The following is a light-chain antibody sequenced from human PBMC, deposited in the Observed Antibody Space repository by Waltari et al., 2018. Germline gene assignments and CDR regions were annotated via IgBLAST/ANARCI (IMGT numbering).Light chain of an antibody. CDR1: GSDMGGSS. J-gene: IGLJ3*02. CDR3: AAWYDSLSGPV. V-gene: IGLV1-47*01. CDR2: RNN. Sequence: QSGRIQPPSASGTPGRGVNILGSGGGSDMGGSSVNVYQQLPGTAPKRLIYRNNQLPSGVPDRFSGSKSGTSASLAISGLRSEDEADYYCAAWYDSLSGPVLGGGTKLTVL.